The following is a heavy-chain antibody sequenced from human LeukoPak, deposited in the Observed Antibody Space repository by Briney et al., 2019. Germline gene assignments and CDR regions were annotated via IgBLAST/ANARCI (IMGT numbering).Heavy chain of an antibody. J-gene: IGHJ4*02. Sequence: GGSLRLSCAASGFTFDDYAMHWVRQAPGKGLEWVSGISWNSGSIGYADSVKGRFTISRDNAKNSLYLQMYSLRAEDTALYYCAKDMGHDYGDYGQDYWGQGTLVTVSS. CDR2: ISWNSGSI. CDR3: AKDMGHDYGDYGQDY. CDR1: GFTFDDYA. D-gene: IGHD4-17*01. V-gene: IGHV3-9*01.